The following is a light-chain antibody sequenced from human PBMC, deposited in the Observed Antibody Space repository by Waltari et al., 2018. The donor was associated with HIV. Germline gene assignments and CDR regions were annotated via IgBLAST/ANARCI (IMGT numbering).Light chain of an antibody. J-gene: IGKJ4*01. CDR2: GAS. CDR3: QQYGSSPIT. V-gene: IGKV3-20*01. Sequence: EIVLTQSPGTLSLSPGERATLSCRASQSVSSSYLAWYQQKPGQAPRLLIYGASSRATCIPDRFSGSGSGTDFTRTISRLEPEDFAVYYCQQYGSSPITFGGGTKVEIK. CDR1: QSVSSSY.